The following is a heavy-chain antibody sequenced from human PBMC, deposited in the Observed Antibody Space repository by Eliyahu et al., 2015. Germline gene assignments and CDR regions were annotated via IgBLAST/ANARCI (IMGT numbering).Heavy chain of an antibody. V-gene: IGHV1-69*01. Sequence: QVQLVQSGAEVKKPGSSVKVSCKASGGTFSNDAIRVVQXAPGQGLEWMGGIXPLFGTANYAQKFQGRVTISADESTRTAYMELSSLTSEDAAIYYCTRGGEEHQLQSRPFDYWGQGTLVTVSS. CDR2: IXPLFGTA. CDR1: GGTFSNDA. J-gene: IGHJ4*02. D-gene: IGHD2-2*01. CDR3: TRGGEEHQLQSRPFDY.